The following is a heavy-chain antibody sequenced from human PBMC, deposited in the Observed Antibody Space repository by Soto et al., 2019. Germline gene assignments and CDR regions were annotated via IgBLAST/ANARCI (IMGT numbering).Heavy chain of an antibody. CDR1: GYTFTSYG. J-gene: IGHJ3*02. V-gene: IGHV1-18*04. Sequence: ASVKVSFKACGYTFTSYGISWLRQAPGQGLEWMGWISAYNGNTNYAQKLQGRVTMTTDTSTSTAYMELRSLRSDDTAVYYCARVGFEYSSSSRAFDIWGQGTMVTVSS. CDR3: ARVGFEYSSSSRAFDI. D-gene: IGHD6-6*01. CDR2: ISAYNGNT.